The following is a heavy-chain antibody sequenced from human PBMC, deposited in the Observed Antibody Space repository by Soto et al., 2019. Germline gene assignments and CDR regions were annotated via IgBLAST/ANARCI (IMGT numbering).Heavy chain of an antibody. V-gene: IGHV1-46*01. CDR1: GYTLTRHY. Sequence: QVQLVQSGAEVKEPGASVNISCKASGYTLTRHYIQWVRQAPGQGLEWMGIINPNGGRTFYAQKFQGRVILTTDTSTSTVFLELSGLTSEDSAKYYCARDRGGNYASNWFDPWGQGTLVTVSS. CDR3: ARDRGGNYASNWFDP. J-gene: IGHJ5*02. D-gene: IGHD1-26*01. CDR2: INPNGGRT.